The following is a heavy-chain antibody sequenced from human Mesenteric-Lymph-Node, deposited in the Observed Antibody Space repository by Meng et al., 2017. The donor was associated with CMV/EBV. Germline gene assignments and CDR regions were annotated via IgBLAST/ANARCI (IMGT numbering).Heavy chain of an antibody. CDR1: GRSFSGYY. Sequence: QVQLQQSGAVLLQTPETLSLTCAVYGRSFSGYYWNWIRQPPGKGLEWIGEINHSGVPNYNPSLKSRVTISLDRSKNQFSQILSAVTAEDTAVYYCARGSDIPVNNYWGQGTLVTVSS. CDR3: ARGSDIPVNNY. J-gene: IGHJ4*02. V-gene: IGHV4-34*01. CDR2: INHSGVP. D-gene: IGHD2-15*01.